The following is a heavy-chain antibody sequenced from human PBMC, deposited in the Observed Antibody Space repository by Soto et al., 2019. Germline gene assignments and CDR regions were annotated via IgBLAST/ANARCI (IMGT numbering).Heavy chain of an antibody. CDR3: AREGSYSAYNFAHGIQLWSFDL. CDR2: IFSSGST. CDR1: GGSINTFY. J-gene: IGHJ4*02. Sequence: SATLSLTCTVSGGSINTFYWSWVRQPAGKGLELIGRIFSSGSTSFNPSLESRVAMSVDTSKNHFSLNLSSVTAADMAVYYCAREGSYSAYNFAHGIQLWSFDLRGQGDLV. V-gene: IGHV4-4*07. D-gene: IGHD5-12*01.